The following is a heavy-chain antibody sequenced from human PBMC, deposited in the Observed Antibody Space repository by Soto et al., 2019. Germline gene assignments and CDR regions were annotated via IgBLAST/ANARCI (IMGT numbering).Heavy chain of an antibody. CDR2: IYYSGST. CDR1: GGSISSGGYY. J-gene: IGHJ5*02. V-gene: IGHV4-31*03. D-gene: IGHD2-21*02. CDR3: ACLYCGGDCYSHNWFDP. Sequence: SETLSLTCTVSGGSISSGGYYWSWIRQRPGKGLEWIGYIYYSGSTYYNPSLKSRVTISVDTSKSQFSLKLSSVTAADTAVYYCACLYCGGDCYSHNWFDPWGQGTRGIVPS.